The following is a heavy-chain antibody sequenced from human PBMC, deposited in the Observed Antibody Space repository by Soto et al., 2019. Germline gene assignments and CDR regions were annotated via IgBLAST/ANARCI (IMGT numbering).Heavy chain of an antibody. J-gene: IGHJ4*02. D-gene: IGHD2-2*01. V-gene: IGHV1-18*01. Sequence: ASVKVSCKASGYTFTSYGISWVRQAPGQGLEWMGWISAYNGNTNYAQKLQGRVTMTTDTSTSTAYMELRSLRSDDTAVYYCARRSEYVVVPAAIGYFDYWGQGTLVTVS. CDR1: GYTFTSYG. CDR2: ISAYNGNT. CDR3: ARRSEYVVVPAAIGYFDY.